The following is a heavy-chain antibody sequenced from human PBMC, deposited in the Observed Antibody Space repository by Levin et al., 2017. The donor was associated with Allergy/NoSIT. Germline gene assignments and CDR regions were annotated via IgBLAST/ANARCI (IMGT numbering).Heavy chain of an antibody. V-gene: IGHV4-34*01. CDR3: ATGPKFSTGSRGVFFDQ. CDR2: INHSGST. D-gene: IGHD3-9*01. J-gene: IGHJ4*02. Sequence: SETLSLTCAVYGGSFSDCCWTWIRQPPGKGLEWIGEINHSGSTNYDPSLKSRVTISVDTSKNQFSLKLTSVTAADTAVYFCATGPKFSTGSRGVFFDQWGQGALVTVSS. CDR1: GGSFSDCC.